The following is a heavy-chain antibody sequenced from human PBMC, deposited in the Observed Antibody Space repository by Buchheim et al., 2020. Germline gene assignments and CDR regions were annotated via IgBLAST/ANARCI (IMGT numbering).Heavy chain of an antibody. Sequence: EVQLVESGGGLVQPGGSLRLSCAASGFTFSSYWISWVRQAPGKGLEWVANIKEDGSEKYYVDSVKGRFTIYRDNAKRSLYLQMNSLRAEDTAVYYCARDRGWLQFDYWGQGTL. CDR3: ARDRGWLQFDY. V-gene: IGHV3-7*01. D-gene: IGHD6-19*01. CDR1: GFTFSSYW. CDR2: IKEDGSEK. J-gene: IGHJ4*02.